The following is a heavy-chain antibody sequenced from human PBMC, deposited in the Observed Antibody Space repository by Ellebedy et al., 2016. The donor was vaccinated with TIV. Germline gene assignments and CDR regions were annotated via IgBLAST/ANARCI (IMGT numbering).Heavy chain of an antibody. Sequence: GGSLRLSCAASGFTFSSFGMHWVRQAPGKGLEWVALISFDGRSQHYAASVKGRFTISRDTSGYSIFLDMNNVTTEDTAVYHCAKEGPIEQPPESWGQGTLVTVSS. D-gene: IGHD6-13*01. V-gene: IGHV3-30*18. CDR3: AKEGPIEQPPES. CDR1: GFTFSSFG. CDR2: ISFDGRSQ. J-gene: IGHJ5*02.